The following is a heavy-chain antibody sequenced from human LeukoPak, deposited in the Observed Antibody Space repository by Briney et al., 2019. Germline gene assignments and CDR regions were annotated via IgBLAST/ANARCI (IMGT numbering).Heavy chain of an antibody. D-gene: IGHD4-17*01. CDR2: IYHSGST. V-gene: IGHV4-30-2*01. CDR3: ARGVTTIDDAFDI. CDR1: GGTISSGGYS. Sequence: SETLSLTCAVSGGTISSGGYSWSWIRQPPGKGLEWIGYIYHSGSTFYNPSLQSRITISVDRSKNQFSLKLTSVTAADTAVYYCARGVTTIDDAFDIWGQGTMVTVSS. J-gene: IGHJ3*02.